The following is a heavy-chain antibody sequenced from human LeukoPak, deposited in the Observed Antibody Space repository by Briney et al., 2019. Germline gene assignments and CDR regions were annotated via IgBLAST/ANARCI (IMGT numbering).Heavy chain of an antibody. V-gene: IGHV3-13*05. CDR1: GFTFSSYD. Sequence: SGGSLTLSCAASGFTFSSYDMHWVRQATGKGLEWVSAIGTAGEPNYRSSVKGRFTISRENAKNSLYHQMNSLSAGDTAVYYCARSSGDFHFDYWGQGTLVTVSS. CDR2: IGTAGEP. D-gene: IGHD4-17*01. CDR3: ARSSGDFHFDY. J-gene: IGHJ4*02.